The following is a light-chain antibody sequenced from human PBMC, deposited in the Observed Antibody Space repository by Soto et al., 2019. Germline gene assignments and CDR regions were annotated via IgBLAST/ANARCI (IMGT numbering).Light chain of an antibody. CDR3: ATWEDTLYGPV. Sequence: QSVLTQPPSASGTPGQRVTISCSGSRSNIGSNPVQWYQQFPGTAPKLLIYRDKQRPSGVSDRFSGSKSGTSASLAISGLQSEDEADYHCATWEDTLYGPVFGGGTKVTVL. J-gene: IGLJ3*02. V-gene: IGLV1-44*01. CDR2: RDK. CDR1: RSNIGSNP.